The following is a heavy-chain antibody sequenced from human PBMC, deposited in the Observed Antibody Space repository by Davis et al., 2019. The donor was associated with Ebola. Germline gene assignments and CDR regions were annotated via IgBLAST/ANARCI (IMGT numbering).Heavy chain of an antibody. D-gene: IGHD3-16*01. CDR3: AKDRHTLAKNKIYYFDY. J-gene: IGHJ4*01. CDR2: ISHDGRNI. Sequence: GESLKISCAASGFTFNTYAMNWVRQAPGKGLEWIAFISHDGRNIPYAGSVWGRFTISRDNSRNTVYLQMNSLRPEDTAVYYCAKDRHTLAKNKIYYFDYWGPGTLVTVSS. V-gene: IGHV3-30*18. CDR1: GFTFNTYA.